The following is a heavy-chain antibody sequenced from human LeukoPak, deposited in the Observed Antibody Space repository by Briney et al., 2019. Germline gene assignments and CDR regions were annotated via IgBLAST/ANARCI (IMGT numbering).Heavy chain of an antibody. CDR2: INAGNGNT. CDR1: GYTFTSYA. CDR3: ARETRSGTWGY. J-gene: IGHJ4*02. Sequence: SVKVSCKASGYTFTSYAMHKVRQAPGQRLEWMGWINAGNGNTKYSQKFQGRVTITRDTSASTAYMELSSLRSEDTAVYYCARETRSGTWGYWGQGTLVTVSS. V-gene: IGHV1-3*01. D-gene: IGHD1-26*01.